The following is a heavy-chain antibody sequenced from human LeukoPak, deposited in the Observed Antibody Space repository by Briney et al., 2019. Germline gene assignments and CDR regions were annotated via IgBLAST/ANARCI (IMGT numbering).Heavy chain of an antibody. CDR1: GFTFSSYG. CDR3: ARALSRDGYNWYDY. Sequence: GGSLRLSCAASGFTFSSYGMHWVRQAPGKGLEWVAFIRYDGSNKYYADSVKGRFTISRDNSKNTLYLQMNSLRAEDTAVYYCARALSRDGYNWYDYWGQGTLVTVSS. V-gene: IGHV3-30*02. J-gene: IGHJ4*02. D-gene: IGHD5-24*01. CDR2: IRYDGSNK.